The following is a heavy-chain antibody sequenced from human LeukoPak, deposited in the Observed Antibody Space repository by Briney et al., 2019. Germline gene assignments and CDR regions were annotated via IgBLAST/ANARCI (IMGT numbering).Heavy chain of an antibody. CDR2: IYYSGST. J-gene: IGHJ3*02. D-gene: IGHD6-19*01. CDR3: ARLIAVAMAAFDI. CDR1: GGSISSSSYY. Sequence: SETLSLTCTVSGGSISSSSYYWGWIRQPPGKGLEWIRSIYYSGSTYYNPSLKSRVTISVDTSKNQFSLKLSSVTAADTAVYYCARLIAVAMAAFDIWGQGTMVTVSS. V-gene: IGHV4-39*01.